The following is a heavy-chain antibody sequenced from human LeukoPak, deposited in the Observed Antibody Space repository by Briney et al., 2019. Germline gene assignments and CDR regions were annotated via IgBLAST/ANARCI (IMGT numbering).Heavy chain of an antibody. CDR2: IYYSGST. Sequence: SETLSLTCTVSGGSISSYYWSWIRQPPGKGLEWIGYIYYSGSTNYHPSLKIRVTIAVDTSRNQFSLKLSAVPAADTAVYYCARGVNWFDPWGQGTLVTVSS. CDR1: GGSISSYY. CDR3: ARGVNWFDP. J-gene: IGHJ5*02. V-gene: IGHV4-59*01.